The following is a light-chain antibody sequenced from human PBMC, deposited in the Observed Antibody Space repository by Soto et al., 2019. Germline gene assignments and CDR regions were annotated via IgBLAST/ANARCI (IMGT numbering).Light chain of an antibody. Sequence: EIVMTQSPGTLSVSPGERVTLSCRASHIITSDLAWYQHKPGQTPRLLMHGASNRATGIPVRFSGAGSGTEFPLTISSLQSEDFGVYYCQQYNKWPQTFGQGTRLEIK. CDR2: GAS. J-gene: IGKJ5*01. CDR1: HIITSD. V-gene: IGKV3-15*01. CDR3: QQYNKWPQT.